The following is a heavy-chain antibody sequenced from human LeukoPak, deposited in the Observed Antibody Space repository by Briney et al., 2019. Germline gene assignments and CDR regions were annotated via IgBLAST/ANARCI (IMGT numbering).Heavy chain of an antibody. V-gene: IGHV3-21*01. CDR1: GFTFSSYS. D-gene: IGHD1-1*01. Sequence: GGSLRLSCAASGFTFSSYSMNWVRQAPGKGLEWVSSISSSSSYIYYADSVKGRFNISRDKAKNSLYLQMNSLRAEDTAVYYCARDTPAGRADYWGQGTLVTVSS. CDR3: ARDTPAGRADY. J-gene: IGHJ4*02. CDR2: ISSSSSYI.